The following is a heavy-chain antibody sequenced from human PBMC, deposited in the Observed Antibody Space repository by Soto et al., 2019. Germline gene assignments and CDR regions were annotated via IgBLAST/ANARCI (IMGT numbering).Heavy chain of an antibody. CDR2: IYYRGNA. V-gene: IGHV4-39*01. Sequence: SETLSLTCSVSDDSINSDKYYWGWIRQPPGKGLEWIGSIYYRGNAYYNPSLQTRVTISLDKSKSQFSLKLSSVTAADTAVYYCARHELLRMVYATTPDYYYYMDVWGKGTTVTVSS. D-gene: IGHD2-8*01. J-gene: IGHJ6*03. CDR3: ARHELLRMVYATTPDYYYYMDV. CDR1: DDSINSDKYY.